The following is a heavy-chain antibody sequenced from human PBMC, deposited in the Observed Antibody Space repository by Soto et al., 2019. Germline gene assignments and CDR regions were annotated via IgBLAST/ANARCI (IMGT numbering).Heavy chain of an antibody. CDR1: GFTFSSYA. V-gene: IGHV3-23*01. CDR2: LSGSGATT. D-gene: IGHD6-19*01. J-gene: IGHJ5*02. CDR3: AKGDSVADLNWFDP. Sequence: PGGSLRLSCAASGFTFSSYAMTWVRQGPGKGLEWVSGLSGSGATTYYADSVKGRFTISRDNSKNNLYLQMNSLRAEDTAVYYCAKGDSVADLNWFDPWGQGTLVTVSS.